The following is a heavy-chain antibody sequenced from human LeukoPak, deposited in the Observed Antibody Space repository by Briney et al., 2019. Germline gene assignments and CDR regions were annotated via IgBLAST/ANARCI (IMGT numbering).Heavy chain of an antibody. CDR1: GYSISNGYH. CDR3: ARHDWTFDI. V-gene: IGHV4-38-2*01. D-gene: IGHD3-9*01. J-gene: IGHJ3*02. Sequence: SETLYLTCLVSGYSISNGYHWGWIRQPPGKGLDWIGSIYRSGITYYNPSLKSRVTISVDTSKNQFSLKLSTVTAADTAVYYCARHDWTFDIWGQGTMVTASS. CDR2: IYRSGIT.